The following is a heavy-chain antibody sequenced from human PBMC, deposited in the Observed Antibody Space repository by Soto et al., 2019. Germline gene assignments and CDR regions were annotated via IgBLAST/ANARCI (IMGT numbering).Heavy chain of an antibody. D-gene: IGHD3-3*02. CDR1: GGSISSYY. CDR2: AYYSGST. Sequence: SETLSLTCTVSGGSISSYYWSWIRQSPGKGLEWIGYAYYSGSTDYNPSIKSRVTMAVDTSKNQVSLKLNSVTTADTAVYYCARDLSTYGGGGTGEVKENWFDPWGPGTLVTVSS. J-gene: IGHJ5*02. V-gene: IGHV4-59*01. CDR3: ARDLSTYGGGGTGEVKENWFDP.